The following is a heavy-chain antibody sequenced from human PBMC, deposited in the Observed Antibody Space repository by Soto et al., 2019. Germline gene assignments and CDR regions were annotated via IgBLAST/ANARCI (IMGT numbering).Heavy chain of an antibody. V-gene: IGHV3-7*01. CDR2: IKQDGSEK. Sequence: PGGSLRLSCAASGFTFSSYWMSWVRQAPGKGLEWVANIKQDGSEKYYVDSVKGRFTISRDNAKNSLYLQMNSLRAEDTAVYYCAREYCGGDCSFDYWGQGTLVTVSS. CDR3: AREYCGGDCSFDY. CDR1: GFTFSSYW. D-gene: IGHD2-21*01. J-gene: IGHJ4*02.